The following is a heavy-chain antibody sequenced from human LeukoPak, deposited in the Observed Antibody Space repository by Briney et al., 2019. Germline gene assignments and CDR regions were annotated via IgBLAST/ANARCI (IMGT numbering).Heavy chain of an antibody. CDR2: IYSSGNT. CDR3: ARDEGIAAQFDY. J-gene: IGHJ4*02. CDR1: HDSFISYY. D-gene: IGHD6-6*01. Sequence: SETLSLTCTVSHDSFISYYWNWIRQPPGKGLEWIGYIYSSGNTDYNPALKSRVTMSMDTSRNQFSLKLRSVAAADTAIYYCARDEGIAAQFDYWGQGALVTVS. V-gene: IGHV4-59*01.